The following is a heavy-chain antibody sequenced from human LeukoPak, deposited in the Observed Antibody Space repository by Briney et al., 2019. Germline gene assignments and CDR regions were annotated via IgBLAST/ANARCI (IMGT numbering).Heavy chain of an antibody. CDR3: ATDMYSGYDYVWFDP. CDR1: GGSISSSSYY. Sequence: PSETLSLTCTVSGGSISSSSYYWGWIRQPPGKGLEWIGSIYYSGSTYYNPSLKSRVTISVDKSKNQFSLKLSSVTAADTAVYYCATDMYSGYDYVWFDPWGQGTLVTVSS. D-gene: IGHD5-12*01. CDR2: IYYSGST. J-gene: IGHJ5*02. V-gene: IGHV4-39*07.